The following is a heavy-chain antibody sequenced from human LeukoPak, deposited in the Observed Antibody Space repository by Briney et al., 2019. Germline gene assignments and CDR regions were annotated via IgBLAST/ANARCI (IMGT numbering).Heavy chain of an antibody. CDR2: IKPDGSEN. V-gene: IGHV3-7*01. Sequence: GGSLRLSCAASGFTFSSYWMSWVRQAPGKGLEWVANIKPDGSENYYVDSVKGRFTISRDNAKNSLYLQMNSLSAEDTAVYYCATTTSSGWVPFDYWGQGTLVAVSS. D-gene: IGHD6-25*01. J-gene: IGHJ4*02. CDR3: ATTTSSGWVPFDY. CDR1: GFTFSSYW.